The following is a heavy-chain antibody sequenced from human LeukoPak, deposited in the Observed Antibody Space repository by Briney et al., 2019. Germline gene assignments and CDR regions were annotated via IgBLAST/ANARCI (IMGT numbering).Heavy chain of an antibody. CDR2: IKQDGSEK. V-gene: IGHV3-7*01. CDR3: ARVRLDYDFWSGSNWFDP. CDR1: GFTFSSYW. D-gene: IGHD3-3*01. Sequence: GGSLRLSCAASGFTFSSYWMSWVRQAPGKGLEWVANIKQDGSEKYYVDSVKGRFTNSRDNAKNSLYLQMNSLRAEDTAVYYCARVRLDYDFWSGSNWFDPWGQGTLVTVSS. J-gene: IGHJ5*02.